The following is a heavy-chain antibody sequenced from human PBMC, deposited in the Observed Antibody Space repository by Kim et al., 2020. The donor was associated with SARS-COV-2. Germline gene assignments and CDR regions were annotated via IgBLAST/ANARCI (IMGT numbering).Heavy chain of an antibody. Sequence: ASVKVSCKASGYTFTRYAMHWVRQAPGQRLEWMGWINAGNGNTKYSQKFQGRVTITRDTSASTAYMELSSLRSEDTAVYYCARDFYGDYANWFDPWGQGTLVTVSS. J-gene: IGHJ5*02. CDR3: ARDFYGDYANWFDP. CDR2: INAGNGNT. D-gene: IGHD4-17*01. CDR1: GYTFTRYA. V-gene: IGHV1-3*01.